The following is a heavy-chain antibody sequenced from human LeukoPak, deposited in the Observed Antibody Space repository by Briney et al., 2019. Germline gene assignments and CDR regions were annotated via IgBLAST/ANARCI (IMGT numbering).Heavy chain of an antibody. CDR3: ARLGITGTTLYYFDN. J-gene: IGHJ4*02. D-gene: IGHD1-20*01. CDR2: IYPGDSYT. CDR1: GYSFTSYW. Sequence: GESLKISCKGSGYSFTSYWIAWVRQMPGKGLEWMGIIYPGDSYTTYSPSFQGQVTISADKSISTAYLQWSSLKASDSAMYYCARLGITGTTLYYFDNWGQGTLVTVSS. V-gene: IGHV5-51*01.